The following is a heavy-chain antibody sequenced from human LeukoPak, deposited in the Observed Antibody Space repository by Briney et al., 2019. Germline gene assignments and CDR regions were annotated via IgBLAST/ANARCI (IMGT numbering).Heavy chain of an antibody. CDR1: GFTFSSYG. CDR2: ISWNSGSI. CDR3: AKDIGRGTLVLYYFDY. V-gene: IGHV3-9*01. J-gene: IGHJ4*02. D-gene: IGHD1-1*01. Sequence: GGSLRLSCAASGFTFSSYGMHWVRQAPGKGLEWVSGISWNSGSIGYADSVKGRFTISRDNAKNSLYLQMNSLRAEDTALYYCAKDIGRGTLVLYYFDYWGQGTLVTVSS.